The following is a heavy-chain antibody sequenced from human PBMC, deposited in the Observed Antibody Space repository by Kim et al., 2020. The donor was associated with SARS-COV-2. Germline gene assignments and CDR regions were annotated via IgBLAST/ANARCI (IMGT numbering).Heavy chain of an antibody. CDR2: IYYSGST. D-gene: IGHD5-18*01. CDR3: AREIRGYSYGYADY. CDR1: GGSISSGGYY. Sequence: SETLSLTCTVSGGSISSGGYYWSWIRQHPGKGLEWIGYIYYSGSTYYNPSLKSRVTISVDTSKNQFSLKLSSVTAADTAVYYCAREIRGYSYGYADYWGQGTLVTVSS. J-gene: IGHJ4*02. V-gene: IGHV4-31*03.